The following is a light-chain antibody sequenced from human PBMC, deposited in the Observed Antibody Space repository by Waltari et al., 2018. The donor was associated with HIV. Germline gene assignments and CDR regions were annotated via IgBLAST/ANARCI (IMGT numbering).Light chain of an antibody. V-gene: IGLV3-19*01. CDR3: NSRDISGNHVV. CDR1: SLRTYY. CDR2: GKN. Sequence: SSELTQDPAVSVALGQTVRITCQGDSLRTYYASWYQQKPGQAPILVIYGKNNRPSGIPDRFSGCSSGNTASLTITGAQAEDEADYYCNSRDISGNHVVFGGGTKLTVL. J-gene: IGLJ2*01.